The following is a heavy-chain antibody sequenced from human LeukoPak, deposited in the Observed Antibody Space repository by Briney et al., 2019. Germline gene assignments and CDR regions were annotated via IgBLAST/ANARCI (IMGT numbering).Heavy chain of an antibody. D-gene: IGHD2-2*01. Sequence: SVKVSCKASGGTFSSHAIAWVRQAPGQGPEWMGGIIPISGTADYAQKFQGRVTITTDQSTSTAYMELSSLTSDDTAVYYCARGLQYQLLKALRYYYMDVWGEGTMVTVSS. CDR1: GGTFSSHA. V-gene: IGHV1-69*05. CDR2: IIPISGTA. J-gene: IGHJ6*03. CDR3: ARGLQYQLLKALRYYYMDV.